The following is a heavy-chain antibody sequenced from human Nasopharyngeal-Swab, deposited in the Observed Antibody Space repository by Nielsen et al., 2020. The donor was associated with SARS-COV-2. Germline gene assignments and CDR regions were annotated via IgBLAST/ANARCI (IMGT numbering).Heavy chain of an antibody. CDR1: GFTLSSYW. Sequence: GESLTIYCAASGFTLSSYWMRWVRQAPGKGLEGVANIKQDGSEKYYVDSVKGRFTISRDNAENSLYLQMNSLRAKDTAVYYCARSSRGPYYDFWSGSNYPDYWGQGTLVTVSS. J-gene: IGHJ4*02. D-gene: IGHD3-3*01. V-gene: IGHV3-7*03. CDR3: ARSSRGPYYDFWSGSNYPDY. CDR2: IKQDGSEK.